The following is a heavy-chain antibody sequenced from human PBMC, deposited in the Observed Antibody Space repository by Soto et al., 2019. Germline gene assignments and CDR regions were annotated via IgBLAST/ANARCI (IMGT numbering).Heavy chain of an antibody. CDR1: GFTFSSYG. J-gene: IGHJ4*02. D-gene: IGHD1-26*01. CDR3: AKVDYSVIYFDY. Sequence: QVQLVESGGGVVQPGRSLRLSCAASGFTFSSYGMHWVRQAPGKGLEWVAVISYDGSNKYYADSVKGRFTISRDNSKNTLYLQMNSLRAEDTAVYYCAKVDYSVIYFDYWGQGTLVTFSS. V-gene: IGHV3-30*18. CDR2: ISYDGSNK.